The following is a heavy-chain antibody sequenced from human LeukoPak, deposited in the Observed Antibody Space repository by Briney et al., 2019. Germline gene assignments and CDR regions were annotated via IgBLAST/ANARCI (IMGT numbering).Heavy chain of an antibody. CDR1: GYTFTGYY. CDR2: INANSGGT. V-gene: IGHV1-2*02. D-gene: IGHD3-22*01. CDR3: ARMSITMIVGRMSYFDY. Sequence: GSVKVSCKASGYTFTGYYMHWVRQAPGQGLEWMGWINANSGGTNYAQKFQGRVTMTRDTSISTAYMELSRLRSDDTAVYYCARMSITMIVGRMSYFDYWGQGTLVTV. J-gene: IGHJ4*02.